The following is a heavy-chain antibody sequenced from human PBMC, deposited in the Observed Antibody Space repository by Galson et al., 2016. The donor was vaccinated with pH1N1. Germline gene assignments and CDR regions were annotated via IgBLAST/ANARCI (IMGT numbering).Heavy chain of an antibody. CDR2: TNPNSGAT. V-gene: IGHV1-2*06. D-gene: IGHD4-17*01. J-gene: IGHJ4*02. Sequence: SVKVSCKASGYTFTDYYIHWVRQAPGQGLEWMGRTNPNSGATNYAQKFQGRVTMTRDTSISTAYMELNRLRSDDTAMFYCARPSYGDHNDYWSQGTLVTVSS. CDR3: ARPSYGDHNDY. CDR1: GYTFTDYY.